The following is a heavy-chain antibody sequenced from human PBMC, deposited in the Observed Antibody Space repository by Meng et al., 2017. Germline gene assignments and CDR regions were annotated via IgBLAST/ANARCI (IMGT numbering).Heavy chain of an antibody. CDR3: ARRGIAARPFYY. CDR1: GGSFSGDY. CDR2: INHSGST. V-gene: IGHV4-34*01. J-gene: IGHJ4*02. Sequence: PRGAGLLKPSESLSLTCAVYGGSFSGDYWGWIRQPPGKGLEWIGEINHSGSTNYNPSLKSRVTISVDTSKNQFSLKLSSVTAADTAVYYCARRGIAARPFYYWGQGTLVTVSS. D-gene: IGHD6-6*01.